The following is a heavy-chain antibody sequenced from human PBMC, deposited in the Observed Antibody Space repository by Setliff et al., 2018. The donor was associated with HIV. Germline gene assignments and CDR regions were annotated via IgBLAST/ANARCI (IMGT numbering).Heavy chain of an antibody. V-gene: IGHV4-4*02. CDR2: INHSGST. J-gene: IGHJ4*02. CDR3: AIRGSSGWYVGGYFDY. Sequence: SETLSLTCSVSGGSISSSDWWSWVRQSPGKGLEWIGEINHSGSTNYNPSLKSRVTISVDTSKNQFSLKLSSVTAADTAVYYCAIRGSSGWYVGGYFDYWGQGTLVTVSS. D-gene: IGHD6-19*01. CDR1: GGSISSSDW.